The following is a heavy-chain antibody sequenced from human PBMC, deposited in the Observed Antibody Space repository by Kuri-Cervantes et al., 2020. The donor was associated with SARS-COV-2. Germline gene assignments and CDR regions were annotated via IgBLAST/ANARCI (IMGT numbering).Heavy chain of an antibody. CDR2: INPDGSYT. D-gene: IGHD1-1*01. J-gene: IGHJ4*02. CDR1: GGSINSYY. Sequence: GESLKISCTVSGGSINSYYWSWVRQAPGKGLVWVSRINPDGSYTNNADSVKGRFTLSRDNAKNMLFLQMNSLRAEDTAVYYCVRDGDHWNFDYWGQGTLVTVSS. CDR3: VRDGDHWNFDY. V-gene: IGHV3-74*01.